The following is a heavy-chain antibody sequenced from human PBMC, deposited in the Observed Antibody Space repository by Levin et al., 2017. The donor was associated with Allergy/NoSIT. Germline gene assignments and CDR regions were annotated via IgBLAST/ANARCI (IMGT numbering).Heavy chain of an antibody. V-gene: IGHV3-11*01. CDR1: GFAFSDYY. CDR2: ISSSGSTI. J-gene: IGHJ4*02. Sequence: GGSLRLSCAASGFAFSDYYMIWIRQAPGKGLEWVSYISSSGSTIYYADSVKGRFTISRDNAKNSLYLQMNSLRAEDTAVYYCARVSYSSSSYFDYWGQGTLVTVSS. CDR3: ARVSYSSSSYFDY. D-gene: IGHD6-6*01.